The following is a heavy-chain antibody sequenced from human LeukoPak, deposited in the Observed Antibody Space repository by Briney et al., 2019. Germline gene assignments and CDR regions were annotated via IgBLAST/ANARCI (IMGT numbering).Heavy chain of an antibody. D-gene: IGHD5-18*01. CDR3: ASLSNSYGYYYFDY. J-gene: IGHJ4*02. CDR1: GGSISSYY. CDR2: IYYSGST. V-gene: IGHV4-59*01. Sequence: ETLSLTCTVSGGSISSYYWSWIRQPPGKGLEWIGYIYYSGSTNYSPSLKSRVTISVDTSKNQFSLKLSSVTAADTAVYYCASLSNSYGYYYFDYWGQGTLVTVSS.